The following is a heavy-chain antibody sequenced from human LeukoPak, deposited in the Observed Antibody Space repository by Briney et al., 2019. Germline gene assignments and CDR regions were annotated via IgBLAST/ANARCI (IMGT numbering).Heavy chain of an antibody. CDR3: AREMYAGWYFAFDI. CDR2: ISNSGDYI. V-gene: IGHV3-21*01. Sequence: GGSLRLSCTVSGFTFSSFTMNWVRQGPGKGLEWVASISNSGDYISYADSLKGRFTISRDNAKNSLLLQMSSLIAEDTAVYYCAREMYAGWYFAFDIWGQGTMVTVSS. J-gene: IGHJ3*02. D-gene: IGHD6-19*01. CDR1: GFTFSSFT.